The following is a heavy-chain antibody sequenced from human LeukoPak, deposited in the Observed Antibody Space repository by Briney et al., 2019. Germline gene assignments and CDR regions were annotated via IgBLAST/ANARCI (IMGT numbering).Heavy chain of an antibody. J-gene: IGHJ4*02. D-gene: IGHD1-1*01. CDR1: GYTFTSYY. V-gene: IGHV1-46*01. CDR3: ASGTTDAY. Sequence: GASVKVSCKASGYTFTSYYIDWVRQAPGQGLEWMGVINPSGGSTRYAQKFQGRVTMTGDPSTRTVYMELSSLTSDDTAVYYCASGTTDAYWGQGTPLTVSS. CDR2: INPSGGST.